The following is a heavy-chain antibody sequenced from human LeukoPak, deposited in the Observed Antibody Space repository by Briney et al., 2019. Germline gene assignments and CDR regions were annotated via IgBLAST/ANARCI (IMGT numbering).Heavy chain of an antibody. Sequence: GGSLRLSCAASGFTFSNYGMHWVREAPGKGLEWVAVIRYDGNNKYYADSVKGGFNISRDNSKNTLYLQMNSLRAEDTAVYYCAKEGALRDFDYWGQGALVTVSS. D-gene: IGHD3-16*01. J-gene: IGHJ4*02. CDR1: GFTFSNYG. CDR3: AKEGALRDFDY. V-gene: IGHV3-30*02. CDR2: IRYDGNNK.